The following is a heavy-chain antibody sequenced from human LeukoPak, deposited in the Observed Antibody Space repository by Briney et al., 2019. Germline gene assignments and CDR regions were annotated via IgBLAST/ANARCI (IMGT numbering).Heavy chain of an antibody. CDR1: GFTFSRFT. CDR3: ARPGPATTNSYGMDV. Sequence: GGPLRLSCAASGFTFSRFTMNWVRQAPGKGLEWVSSISSSSSTIFYADSLKGRFTISRDNAKNSLYLQMNSLRAEDTAVYYCARPGPATTNSYGMDVWGQGTTVTVSS. J-gene: IGHJ6*02. V-gene: IGHV3-21*01. CDR2: ISSSSSTI. D-gene: IGHD1-26*01.